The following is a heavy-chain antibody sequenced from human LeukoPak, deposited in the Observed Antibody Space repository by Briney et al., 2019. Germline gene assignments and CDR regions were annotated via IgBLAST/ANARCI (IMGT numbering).Heavy chain of an antibody. V-gene: IGHV3-20*04. D-gene: IGHD3-22*01. CDR3: AKDRAYYSDDSGYPEAFDC. CDR1: GFTFDDYG. CDR2: INWNGRNV. Sequence: GGSLRLSCATSGFTFDDYGMNWVRQVPGKGLEWVSNINWNGRNVDYADSVKGRFTISRDNSKNTLYLQMNSLRAEDTAVYYCAKDRAYYSDDSGYPEAFDCWGQGTRVTVSS. J-gene: IGHJ4*02.